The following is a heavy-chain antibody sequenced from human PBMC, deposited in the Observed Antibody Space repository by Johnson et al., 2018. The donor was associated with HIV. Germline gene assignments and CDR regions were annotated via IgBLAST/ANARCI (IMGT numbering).Heavy chain of an antibody. J-gene: IGHJ3*02. Sequence: VQVVESGGGLVQPGGSLRLSCAASGFTVSSNYMSWVRQAPGKGLEWVSVIYSGGSTYYADSVKGRFTISRDNSKNTLYLQMNSLSAEDTAVYYCASGEVDGDYDAFDIWGQGTMVTVSS. CDR3: ASGEVDGDYDAFDI. CDR2: IYSGGST. CDR1: GFTVSSNY. D-gene: IGHD4-17*01. V-gene: IGHV3-53*01.